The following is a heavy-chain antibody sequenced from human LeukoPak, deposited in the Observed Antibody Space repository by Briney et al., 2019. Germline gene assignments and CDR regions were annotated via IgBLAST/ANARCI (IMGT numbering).Heavy chain of an antibody. J-gene: IGHJ6*02. CDR1: GFTFSSYS. CDR2: ISSSSSTI. V-gene: IGHV3-48*01. D-gene: IGHD4-17*01. Sequence: PGGSLRLSCAASGFTFSSYSMNWVRQAPGKGLEWVSYISSSSSTIYYADSVKGRFTISRDNAKNSLYLQMNSLRAEDTAVYYCAKDQAVTTVYYYYGMDVWGQGTTVTVSS. CDR3: AKDQAVTTVYYYYGMDV.